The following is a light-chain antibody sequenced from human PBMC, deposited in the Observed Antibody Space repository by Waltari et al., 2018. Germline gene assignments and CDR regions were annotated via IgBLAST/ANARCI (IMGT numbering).Light chain of an antibody. J-gene: IGLJ2*01. CDR3: ATWDDSRSF. CDR2: END. V-gene: IGLV1-47*01. Sequence: QSVLTQPPSVSGTPGQRLTIPCSGSGSHIKSSYIYWYQKLAGSAPKLLIFENDQRPSGVPDRFSASKSGTSASLAINGLRSEDEALYYCATWDDSRSFFGGGTKLTVL. CDR1: GSHIKSSY.